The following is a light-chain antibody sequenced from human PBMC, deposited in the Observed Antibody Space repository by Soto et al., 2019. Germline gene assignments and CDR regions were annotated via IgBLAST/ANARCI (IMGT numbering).Light chain of an antibody. J-gene: IGKJ1*01. CDR3: QQSYSTPRT. CDR1: QSISSY. CDR2: AAS. V-gene: IGKV1-39*01. Sequence: DIQMTQSPSSLSASVGDRVTITCRASQSISSYLHWYQQKPGIAPKLLIYAASSLQSGVPSRFSGSGSGTDFTLTISSLQPEDFATYYCQQSYSTPRTFGQGTKVEIK.